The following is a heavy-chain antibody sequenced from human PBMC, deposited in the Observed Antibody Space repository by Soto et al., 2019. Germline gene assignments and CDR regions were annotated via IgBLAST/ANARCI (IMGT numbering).Heavy chain of an antibody. CDR1: ELTFSSFW. CDR2: INEDGTEK. D-gene: IGHD2-8*01. J-gene: IGHJ6*02. V-gene: IGHV3-7*05. CDR3: AKSPMVRTFHYGMDV. Sequence: EVQVVESGGGLVQPGGSLRVSCAASELTFSSFWVSWVRQAPGKGLEWVADINEDGTEKNYADAVKGRFTISRDNAKNSLYLQMNNLRAGDTAVYFCAKSPMVRTFHYGMDVWGQGTTVTVSS.